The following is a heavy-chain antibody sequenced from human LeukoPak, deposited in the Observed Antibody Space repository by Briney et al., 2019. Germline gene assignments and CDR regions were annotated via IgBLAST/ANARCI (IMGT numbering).Heavy chain of an antibody. CDR2: ISSSSSYI. CDR1: GFTFSTYR. CDR3: ARDKDVYFDY. Sequence: GGSLRLSCVGTGFTFSTYRMNWVRQAPGKGLEWVSSISSSSSYIYYADSVKGRITISRDNAKNSLYLQMNSLRVEDTTVYYCARDKDVYFDYWGQGTLVTVSS. J-gene: IGHJ4*02. V-gene: IGHV3-21*01.